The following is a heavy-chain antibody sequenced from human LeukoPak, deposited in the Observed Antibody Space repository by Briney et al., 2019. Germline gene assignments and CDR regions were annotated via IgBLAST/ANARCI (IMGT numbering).Heavy chain of an antibody. CDR2: ISSSGSTK. V-gene: IGHV3-11*01. CDR1: GFTFSDYY. CDR3: ARDGHAYGHGSPHY. Sequence: GGSLSLFCAACGFTFSDYYMSWIRQAPGKGREWVLYISSSGSTKYYADSVKGRFTISSDNAKNSYLQMKSLRAEDTAVYYCARDGHAYGHGSPHYWGQGTLVTVSS. D-gene: IGHD3-10*01. J-gene: IGHJ4*02.